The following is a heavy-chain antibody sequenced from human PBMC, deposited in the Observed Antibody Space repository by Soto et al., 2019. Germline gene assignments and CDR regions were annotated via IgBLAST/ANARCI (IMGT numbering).Heavy chain of an antibody. D-gene: IGHD2-2*01. Sequence: PGGSLRLSCAASGFTFSSYSMNWVRQAPGKGLEWVSYISSSSSTIYYADSVKGRFTISRDNAKNSLYLQMNSLRAEDTAVYYCATLDIVVVPAQSPMDVWAKGTTVTVSS. CDR3: ATLDIVVVPAQSPMDV. V-gene: IGHV3-48*01. J-gene: IGHJ6*03. CDR1: GFTFSSYS. CDR2: ISSSSSTI.